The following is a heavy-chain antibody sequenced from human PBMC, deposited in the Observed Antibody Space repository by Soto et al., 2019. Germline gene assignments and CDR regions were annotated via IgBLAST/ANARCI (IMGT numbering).Heavy chain of an antibody. Sequence: LRLSCAASGFTFSSYWMHWVRQAPGKGLVWVSRVNSDGSSTSYADSVKDRFTISRDNAKNTLYLQMSSLRAEDTAVYYCARGRTSSLDYWGQGMLVNVSS. J-gene: IGHJ4*02. V-gene: IGHV3-74*01. CDR1: GFTFSSYW. CDR3: ARGRTSSLDY. CDR2: VNSDGSST.